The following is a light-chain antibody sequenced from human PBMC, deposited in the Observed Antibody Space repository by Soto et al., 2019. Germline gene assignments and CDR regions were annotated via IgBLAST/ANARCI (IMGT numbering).Light chain of an antibody. CDR1: QSVSNNY. CDR3: QQYGSSGT. CDR2: GAS. J-gene: IGKJ1*01. V-gene: IGKV3-20*01. Sequence: EIVLTQSPATLSLSPGERATLSCRASQSVSNNYLAWYQQKPGQAPRLLIYGASNRATGIPDRFSGSGCGTDFTLTISRLEPEDFAVYYCQQYGSSGTFGQGTKVDI.